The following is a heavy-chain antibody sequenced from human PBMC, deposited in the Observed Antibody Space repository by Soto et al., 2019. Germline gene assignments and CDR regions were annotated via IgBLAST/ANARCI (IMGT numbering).Heavy chain of an antibody. CDR2: ISSSSSYI. J-gene: IGHJ4*02. Sequence: EVQLVESGGGLVKPGGSLRLSCAASGFTFSSYSMNWVRQAPGKGLEWVSSISSSSSYIYYADSVKGRFTISRDNAKNSLYLQMNSLRAEDTAVYYCASQGGGGYCSGGSCYWGQGTLVTVSS. CDR3: ASQGGGGYCSGGSCY. D-gene: IGHD2-15*01. V-gene: IGHV3-21*01. CDR1: GFTFSSYS.